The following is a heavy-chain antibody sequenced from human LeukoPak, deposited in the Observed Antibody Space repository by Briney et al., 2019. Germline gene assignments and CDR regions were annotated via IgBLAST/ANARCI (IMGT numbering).Heavy chain of an antibody. Sequence: GASVKVSCKASGYTFTGYYMHWVRQAPGQGLEWMGWINPNSGGTNYAQKFQGRVTMTRDTSISTAYMELSRLRSDDTAVYYCARDYPRWPTSRGQKWLVREDDYWGQGTRVTVS. V-gene: IGHV1-2*02. J-gene: IGHJ4*02. CDR3: ARDYPRWPTSRGQKWLVREDDY. D-gene: IGHD6-19*01. CDR1: GYTFTGYY. CDR2: INPNSGGT.